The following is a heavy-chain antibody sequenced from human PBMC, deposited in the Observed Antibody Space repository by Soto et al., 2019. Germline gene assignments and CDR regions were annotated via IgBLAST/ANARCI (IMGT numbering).Heavy chain of an antibody. D-gene: IGHD2-15*01. Sequence: GALRLSCEASGFTFSKFDMHWVRQPTGKGLEWVSTIGISGDTYYAVSVKGRFTISRDNAKNSLSLQMNSLRAGDTALYFCARGQEVGAHFFDSWGQGTLVTVSS. CDR2: IGISGDT. CDR3: ARGQEVGAHFFDS. V-gene: IGHV3-13*04. CDR1: GFTFSKFD. J-gene: IGHJ4*02.